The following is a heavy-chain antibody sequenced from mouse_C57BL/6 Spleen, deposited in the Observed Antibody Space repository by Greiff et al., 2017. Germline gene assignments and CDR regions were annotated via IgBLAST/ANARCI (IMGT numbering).Heavy chain of an antibody. CDR2: INYDGSST. CDR3: ARDLGYYDYDGFAY. J-gene: IGHJ3*01. Sequence: EVHLVESEGGLVQPGSSMKLSCTASGFTFSDYYMAWVRQVPEKGLEWVANINYDGSSTYYLDSLKSRFIISRDNAKNILYLQMSSLKSEDTATYYCARDLGYYDYDGFAYWGQGTLVTVSA. CDR1: GFTFSDYY. D-gene: IGHD2-4*01. V-gene: IGHV5-16*01.